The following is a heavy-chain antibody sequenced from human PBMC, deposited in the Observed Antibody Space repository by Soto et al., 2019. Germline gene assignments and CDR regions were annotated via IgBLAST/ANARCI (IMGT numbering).Heavy chain of an antibody. Sequence: SETLSLTCTVSGGSISSYYWSWIRQPPGKGLEWTGYIYYSGSTNYNPSLKSRVTISVDTSKNQFSLKLSSVTAADTAVYYCARATYSSSPYYYDMDVWGKATTVTVSS. CDR2: IYYSGST. D-gene: IGHD6-13*01. CDR3: ARATYSSSPYYYDMDV. CDR1: GGSISSYY. J-gene: IGHJ6*03. V-gene: IGHV4-59*08.